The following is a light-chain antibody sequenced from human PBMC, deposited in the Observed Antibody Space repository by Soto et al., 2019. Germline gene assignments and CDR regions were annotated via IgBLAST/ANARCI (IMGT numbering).Light chain of an antibody. CDR2: GAS. Sequence: KVMKQSPATLSVSPGESATLSCRASESVSDNLAWYHQKPGQAPRLLIYGASTRATGTPARFSGSGSGTEFTLTISSLQSEDFGVYYCQQYNNWWTFGQGTKVDIK. CDR1: ESVSDN. J-gene: IGKJ1*01. V-gene: IGKV3-15*01. CDR3: QQYNNWWT.